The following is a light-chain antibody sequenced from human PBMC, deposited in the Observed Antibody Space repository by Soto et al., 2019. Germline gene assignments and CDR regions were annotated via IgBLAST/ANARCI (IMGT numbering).Light chain of an antibody. CDR3: QQYERYPMT. CDR2: KAS. Sequence: DSQITQFPSTLSASVGDRVTITCRASQSISPWLAWYQQKPGKAPKILISKASTLQSGVPPRFSGSGSGTEFTLTISSLQPDDFATYYCQQYERYPMTFGGGTKVEFK. V-gene: IGKV1-5*03. J-gene: IGKJ4*01. CDR1: QSISPW.